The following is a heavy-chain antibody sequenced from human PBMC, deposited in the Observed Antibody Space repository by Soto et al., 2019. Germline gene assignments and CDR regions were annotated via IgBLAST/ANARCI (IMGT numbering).Heavy chain of an antibody. D-gene: IGHD2-2*02. CDR1: GYTFTSYA. CDR3: AKRATVPAAIAY. V-gene: IGHV1-3*01. J-gene: IGHJ4*02. Sequence: ASVKLSCKASGYTFTSYAMHWVRQAPGQRLEWMGWINAGNGNTKYSQKFQGRVTITRDTSASTAYMELSSLRSEDTAVYYCAKRATVPAAIAYLGQGTLVTVSS. CDR2: INAGNGNT.